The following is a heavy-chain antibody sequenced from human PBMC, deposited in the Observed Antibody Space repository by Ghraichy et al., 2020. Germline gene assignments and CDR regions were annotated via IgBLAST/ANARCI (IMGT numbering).Heavy chain of an antibody. CDR2: INHSGST. V-gene: IGHV4-34*01. J-gene: IGHJ3*02. D-gene: IGHD5/OR15-5a*01. CDR3: ATTSLRGGRVCAFDI. CDR1: GGSFSGYY. Sequence: SETLSLTCAVYGGSFSGYYWSWIRQPPGKGLEWIGEINHSGSTNYNPSLKSRVTISVDTSKNQFSLKLSSVTAADTAVYYCATTSLRGGRVCAFDIWGQGTMVTVSS.